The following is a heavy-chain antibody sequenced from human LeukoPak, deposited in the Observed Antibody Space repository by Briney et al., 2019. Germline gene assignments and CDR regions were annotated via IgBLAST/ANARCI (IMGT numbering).Heavy chain of an antibody. V-gene: IGHV4-39*01. D-gene: IGHD6-19*01. CDR2: IYYSGST. CDR1: GGSISSSSYY. Sequence: PSETLSLNSTVSGGSISSSSYYWRWVRQPPGKGLGCIGSIYYSGSTYYNPSLKSRVTISVDTSKNQFSLKLSSVTAADTAVYYCASTYSSGWYHHFECWGKGTLVTVSS. CDR3: ASTYSSGWYHHFEC. J-gene: IGHJ4*02.